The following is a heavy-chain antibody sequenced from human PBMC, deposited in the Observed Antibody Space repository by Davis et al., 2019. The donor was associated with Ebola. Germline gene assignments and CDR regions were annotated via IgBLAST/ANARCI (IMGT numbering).Heavy chain of an antibody. CDR1: VYSFSDYY. Sequence: AASVKVSCKGSVYSFSDYYIHWVQGAPGKGLEWVGLVDPKGGKTVYAEKFQDRVTITADRSTDTVYMQLSSLRFEDAAIYYCTTLDILTAYVPYAMDVWGQGTTVSVS. J-gene: IGHJ6*02. V-gene: IGHV1-69-2*01. D-gene: IGHD3-9*01. CDR3: TTLDILTAYVPYAMDV. CDR2: VDPKGGKT.